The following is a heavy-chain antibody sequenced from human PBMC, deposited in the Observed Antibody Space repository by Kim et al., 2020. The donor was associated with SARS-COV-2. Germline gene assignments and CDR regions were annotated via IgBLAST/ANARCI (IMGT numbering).Heavy chain of an antibody. CDR2: INHSGST. V-gene: IGHV4-34*01. D-gene: IGHD7-27*01. J-gene: IGHJ4*02. CDR1: GGSFSGYY. Sequence: SETLSLTCAVYGGSFSGYYWSWIRQPPGKGLEWIGEINHSGSTNYNPSLKSRVTISVDTSKNQFSLKLSSVTAADTAVYYCARVGYYLGYWGQGTLVTVSS. CDR3: ARVGYYLGY.